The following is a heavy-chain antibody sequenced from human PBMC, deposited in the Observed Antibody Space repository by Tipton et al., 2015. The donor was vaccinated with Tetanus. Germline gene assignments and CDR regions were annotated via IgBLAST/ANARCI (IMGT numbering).Heavy chain of an antibody. Sequence: TLSLTCAVYGGSFSGYYWSWIRQPPGKGLEWIGEINHSGSTNYNPSLKGRVTISVDTSKNQFSLKLSSVTAADTAVYYCARGRREQDYWGQGTLVTVSS. V-gene: IGHV4-34*01. J-gene: IGHJ4*02. CDR3: ARGRREQDY. CDR2: INHSGST. CDR1: GGSFSGYY. D-gene: IGHD5-24*01.